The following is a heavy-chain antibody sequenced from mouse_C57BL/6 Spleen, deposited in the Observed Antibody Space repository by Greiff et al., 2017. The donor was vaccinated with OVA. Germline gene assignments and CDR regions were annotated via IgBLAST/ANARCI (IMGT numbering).Heavy chain of an antibody. V-gene: IGHV5-6*01. CDR3: ARLGSSYDYAMDY. D-gene: IGHD1-1*01. J-gene: IGHJ4*01. CDR2: ISSGGSYT. Sequence: EVNLVESGGDLVKPGGSLKLSCAASGFTFSSYGLSWVRQTPDKRLEWVATISSGGSYTYYPDSVKGRFTISRDNAKNTLYMQMSSLKSEDTAMYYCARLGSSYDYAMDYWGQGTSVTVSS. CDR1: GFTFSSYG.